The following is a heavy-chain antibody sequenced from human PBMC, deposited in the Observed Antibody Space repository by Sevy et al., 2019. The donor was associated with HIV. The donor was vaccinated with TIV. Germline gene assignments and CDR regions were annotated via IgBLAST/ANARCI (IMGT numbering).Heavy chain of an antibody. CDR3: VRDDRDGYFDY. CDR2: INPDSGGP. J-gene: IGHJ4*02. CDR1: GYTFTGYY. Sequence: ASVKASCKASGYTFTGYYMHWVRQAPGQGLEWMGWINPDSGGPNYAPKFQGRVTLTRDTSISTAYMELSRLKSDDTAVYYCVRDDRDGYFDYWGQGTLVTVFS. V-gene: IGHV1-2*02.